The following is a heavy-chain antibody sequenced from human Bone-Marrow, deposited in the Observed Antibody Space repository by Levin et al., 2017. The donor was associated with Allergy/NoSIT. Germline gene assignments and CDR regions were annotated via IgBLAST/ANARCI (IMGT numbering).Heavy chain of an antibody. CDR1: GFTFSKAW. V-gene: IGHV3-15*01. CDR2: INTKTDGGTT. D-gene: IGHD6-13*01. CDR3: TTLDTAAAPF. J-gene: IGHJ4*02. Sequence: PGESLKISCAASGFTFSKAWMSWVRQAPGKGLEWVGRINTKTDGGTTDYGAPVKGRFTISREDSKNTLYLQMNSLKTEDTAVYYCTTLDTAAAPFWGQGTLVTVSS.